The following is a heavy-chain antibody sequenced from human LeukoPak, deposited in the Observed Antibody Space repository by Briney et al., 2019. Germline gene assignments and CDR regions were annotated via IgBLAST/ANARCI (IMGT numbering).Heavy chain of an antibody. J-gene: IGHJ5*02. Sequence: SETLSLTCTVSGGSISSNSYYWGWIRQPPGKGLEWIGSIYYSGSTYYNPSLKNRLTISVDTSKNQFSLKLSSVTAADTAVYYCARALYGSGSYGCWFDPWGQGTLVTVSS. CDR1: GGSISSNSYY. D-gene: IGHD3-10*01. CDR3: ARALYGSGSYGCWFDP. CDR2: IYYSGST. V-gene: IGHV4-39*07.